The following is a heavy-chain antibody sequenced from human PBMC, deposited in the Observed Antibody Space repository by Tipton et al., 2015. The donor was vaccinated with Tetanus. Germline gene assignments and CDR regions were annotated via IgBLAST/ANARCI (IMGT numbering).Heavy chain of an antibody. J-gene: IGHJ4*02. CDR3: ARRRTTTALAYYFDS. CDR1: GYNFTVYY. CDR2: AYPGDSTT. V-gene: IGHV5-51*01. D-gene: IGHD1-1*01. Sequence: VQLVQSGAEVKKPGESLQISCKGSGYNFTVYYIGWVRQMPGKGLEWMGIAYPGDSTTKYSPSFQGQVTISADRSITTAYLRWSSLKASDTAIYYCARRRTTTALAYYFDSWGQGTQVTVSS.